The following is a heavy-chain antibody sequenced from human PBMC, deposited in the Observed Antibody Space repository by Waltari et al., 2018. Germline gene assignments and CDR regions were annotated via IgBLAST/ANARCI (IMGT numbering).Heavy chain of an antibody. Sequence: QVQLQQWGAGLLKPSETLSLTCAVYGGSFSGYYWSWIRQPPGKGLEWIGEINHSGSTNYNPSLKSRVTISVDTSKNQFSLKLSSVTAADTAVYYCARVPRYCTNGVCSVGVRGLDYWGQGTLVTVSS. D-gene: IGHD2-8*01. CDR3: ARVPRYCTNGVCSVGVRGLDY. CDR1: GGSFSGYY. V-gene: IGHV4-34*01. J-gene: IGHJ4*02. CDR2: INHSGST.